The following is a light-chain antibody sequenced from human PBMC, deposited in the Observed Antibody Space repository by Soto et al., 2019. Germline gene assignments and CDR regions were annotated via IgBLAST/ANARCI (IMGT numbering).Light chain of an antibody. CDR3: QQYNNWPPGRT. CDR1: QSISNY. CDR2: DAS. V-gene: IGKV3D-15*01. Sequence: VLSQSPGRLSLSPGERATLSCRAIQSISNYLAWYQQKSGQAPRLLIYDASNRATGVPARISGSGSGTEFTLTISSLQSEDFAVYYCQQYNNWPPGRTFGQGTKVDIK. J-gene: IGKJ1*01.